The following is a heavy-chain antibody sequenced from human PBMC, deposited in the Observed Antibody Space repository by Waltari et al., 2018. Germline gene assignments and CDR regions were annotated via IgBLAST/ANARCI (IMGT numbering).Heavy chain of an antibody. V-gene: IGHV4-38-2*02. Sequence: QVRLQESGPGLAKPSETLSLICDVSGYFISSGYYWAWIRQPPGKGLELIGSIYHSGRTSYRPSLKMRITLSVDSSNNHFSLKLSSVTAADPAVYYCARELSTIFGDVMIPFGVYEIWGHGATVAVSS. J-gene: IGHJ3*02. CDR3: ARELSTIFGDVMIPFGVYEI. CDR1: GYFISSGYY. D-gene: IGHD3-3*01. CDR2: IYHSGRT.